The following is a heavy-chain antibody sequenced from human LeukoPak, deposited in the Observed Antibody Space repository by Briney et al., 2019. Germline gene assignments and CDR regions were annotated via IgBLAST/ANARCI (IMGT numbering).Heavy chain of an antibody. Sequence: SETLSLTCAVSGGSFSVYYWSWIRQPPGKGLEWIGEINHSGSTNYNPSLKSRVTISVDTSKNQFSLKLSSVTAADTAVYYCARIQLGYCSSTSCYNLPGVRFDPWGQGTLVTVSS. J-gene: IGHJ5*02. D-gene: IGHD2-2*02. CDR1: GGSFSVYY. CDR3: ARIQLGYCSSTSCYNLPGVRFDP. V-gene: IGHV4-34*01. CDR2: INHSGST.